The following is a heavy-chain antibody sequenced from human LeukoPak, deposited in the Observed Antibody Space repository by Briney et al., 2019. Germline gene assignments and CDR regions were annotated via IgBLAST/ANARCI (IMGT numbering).Heavy chain of an antibody. CDR1: GFTFSSYA. V-gene: IGHV3-30*04. D-gene: IGHD1-26*01. J-gene: IGHJ4*02. CDR2: ISYDGSNK. CDR3: ARDRCSGSYLTLNY. Sequence: GSLRLSCAASGFTFSSYAMHWVRQAPGKGLEWVAVISYDGSNKYYADSVKGRFTISRDNSKNTLYLQMNSLRAEDTAVYYCARDRCSGSYLTLNYWGQGTLVTVSS.